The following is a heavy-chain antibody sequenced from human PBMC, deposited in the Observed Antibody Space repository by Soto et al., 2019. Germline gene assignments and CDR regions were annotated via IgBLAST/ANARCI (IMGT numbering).Heavy chain of an antibody. D-gene: IGHD3-10*02. Sequence: AGGALRLSCAGSGFTFSSYWMSWVRQAPGKGLEWVANIKQDGSEKYYVDSVKGRFTISRDNAKNSLYLQMNSLRAEDTAVYYCATCSGSYDYWGQGTLVTVSS. CDR3: ATCSGSYDY. CDR2: IKQDGSEK. V-gene: IGHV3-7*03. J-gene: IGHJ4*02. CDR1: GFTFSSYW.